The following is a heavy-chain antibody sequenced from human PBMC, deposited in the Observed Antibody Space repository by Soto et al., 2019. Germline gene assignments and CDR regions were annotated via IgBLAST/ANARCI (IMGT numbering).Heavy chain of an antibody. V-gene: IGHV3-21*01. CDR3: ARVSSSSFDY. Sequence: TGGSLRLSCAASGFTFSSYSMNWVRQAPGKGLEWVSSISSSSSYIYYVDSVKGRFTISRDNAKNSLYLQMNSLRAEDTAVYYCARVSSSSFDYWGQGTLVTVSS. J-gene: IGHJ4*02. D-gene: IGHD6-6*01. CDR2: ISSSSSYI. CDR1: GFTFSSYS.